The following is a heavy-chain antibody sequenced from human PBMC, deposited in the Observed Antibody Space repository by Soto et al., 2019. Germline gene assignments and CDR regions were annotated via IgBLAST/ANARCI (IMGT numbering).Heavy chain of an antibody. CDR3: ARMSYSSLSVPDY. CDR1: GYTFTGYY. D-gene: IGHD6-6*01. CDR2: INPNSGGT. V-gene: IGHV1-2*04. J-gene: IGHJ4*02. Sequence: VASVKVSCKASGYTFTGYYMHWVRQAPGQGLEWMGWINPNSGGTNYAQKFQGWVTMTRDTSISTAYMELSRLRSDDTAVYYCARMSYSSLSVPDYWGQGTLVTVS.